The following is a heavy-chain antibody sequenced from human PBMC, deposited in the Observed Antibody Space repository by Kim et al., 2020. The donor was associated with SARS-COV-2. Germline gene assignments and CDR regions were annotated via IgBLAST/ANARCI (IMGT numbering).Heavy chain of an antibody. CDR1: GGSISSSNW. V-gene: IGHV4-4*02. Sequence: SETLSLTCAVSGGSISSSNWWSWVRQPPGKGLEWIGEIYHSGSTNYNPSLKSRVTISVDKSKNQFSLKLSSVTAADTAVYYCARDLGSSSWTEYEGFDPWGQGTLVTVSS. CDR3: ARDLGSSSWTEYEGFDP. CDR2: IYHSGST. D-gene: IGHD6-13*01. J-gene: IGHJ5*02.